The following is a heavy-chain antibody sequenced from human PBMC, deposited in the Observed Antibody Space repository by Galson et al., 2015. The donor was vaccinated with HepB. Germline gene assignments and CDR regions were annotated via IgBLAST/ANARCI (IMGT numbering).Heavy chain of an antibody. Sequence: SVKVSCKASGFTFSSSAIQWVRQARGQRLEWIGWIVVGSGNTNYAQKFQKRVTITRDMSTSTAYMELSSLRSEDTAVYYCAAASALALGYDAFDIWGQGIMVTVSS. V-gene: IGHV1-58*02. CDR3: AAASALALGYDAFDI. D-gene: IGHD3-3*02. J-gene: IGHJ3*02. CDR2: IVVGSGNT. CDR1: GFTFSSSA.